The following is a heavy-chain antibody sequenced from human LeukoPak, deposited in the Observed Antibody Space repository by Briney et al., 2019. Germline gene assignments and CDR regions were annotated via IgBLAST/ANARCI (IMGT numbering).Heavy chain of an antibody. D-gene: IGHD3-3*01. Sequence: GGSLRLPCAASGFTFSDYYMSWIRQAPGKGLEWVSYISSSGSTIYYADSVKGRFTISRDNAKNSLYLQMNSLRAEDTAVYYCAPLFWSGFLRWFDPWGQGTLVTVSS. V-gene: IGHV3-11*01. J-gene: IGHJ5*02. CDR1: GFTFSDYY. CDR3: APLFWSGFLRWFDP. CDR2: ISSSGSTI.